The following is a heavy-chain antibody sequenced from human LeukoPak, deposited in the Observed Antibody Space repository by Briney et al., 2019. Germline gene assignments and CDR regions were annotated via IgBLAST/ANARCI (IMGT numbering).Heavy chain of an antibody. D-gene: IGHD2-8*01. CDR3: ARGRVANGVCCLFDY. Sequence: WASVKVSCKASGGTFSSYAISWVRQAPGQGLEWMGGIIPIFGTANYAQKFQGRVTITADKSTSTAYMELSSLRSEDTAVYYCARGRVANGVCCLFDYWGQGTLVTVSS. V-gene: IGHV1-69*06. J-gene: IGHJ4*02. CDR2: IIPIFGTA. CDR1: GGTFSSYA.